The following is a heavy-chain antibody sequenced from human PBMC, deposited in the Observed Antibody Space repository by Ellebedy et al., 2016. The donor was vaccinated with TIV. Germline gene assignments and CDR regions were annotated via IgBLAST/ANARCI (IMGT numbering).Heavy chain of an antibody. D-gene: IGHD3-22*01. J-gene: IGHJ6*02. CDR3: TTDPLLGYYDSSEGRMDV. CDR1: GFTFSSYA. CDR2: ISYDGSNK. V-gene: IGHV3-30-3*01. Sequence: GESLKISXAASGFTFSSYAMHWVRQAPGKGLEWVAVISYDGSNKYYADSVKGRFTISRDNSKNTLYLQMNSLKTEDTAVYYCTTDPLLGYYDSSEGRMDVWGQGTTVTVSS.